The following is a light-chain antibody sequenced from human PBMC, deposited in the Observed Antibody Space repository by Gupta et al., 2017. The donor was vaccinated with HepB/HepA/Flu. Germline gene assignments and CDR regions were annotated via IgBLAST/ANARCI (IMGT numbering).Light chain of an antibody. CDR1: QSMSSY. CDR2: AAS. CDR3: QQSDSTPT. V-gene: IGKV1-39*01. Sequence: DIEMTQSPSSLSASVGDRVTITCRASQSMSSYLTWYQQKPGKAPKLLIYAASSLQSGVPSRFSGSGSGTDFTLTISSLQPEDFATYYCQQSDSTPTFGGGTKVEIK. J-gene: IGKJ4*01.